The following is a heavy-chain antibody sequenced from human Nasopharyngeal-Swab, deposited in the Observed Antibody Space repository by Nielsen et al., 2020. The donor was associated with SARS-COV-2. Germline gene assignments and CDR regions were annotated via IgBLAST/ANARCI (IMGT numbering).Heavy chain of an antibody. CDR2: ISGGSRAI. CDR3: ANSDFWSGYYKPHYYYYGMDV. J-gene: IGHJ6*02. D-gene: IGHD3-3*01. V-gene: IGHV3-48*01. Sequence: VRQAPGKGLEWVSYISGGSRAIYYADSVKGRFTISRDNGKNSLYLQMNSLRAEDTAVYYCANSDFWSGYYKPHYYYYGMDVWGQGTTVTVSS.